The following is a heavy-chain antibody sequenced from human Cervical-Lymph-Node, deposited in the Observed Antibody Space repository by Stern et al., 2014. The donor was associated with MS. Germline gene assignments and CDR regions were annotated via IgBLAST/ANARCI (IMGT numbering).Heavy chain of an antibody. CDR3: ARDISVLLRRIQLGVAHYFDY. CDR1: GYNFTTNA. V-gene: IGHV1-3*04. D-gene: IGHD1-1*01. Sequence: QVQLMQSGAEVKKPGAAVKVSCKASGYNFTTNALHLVRQAPGQSLEWMGWINTDNGYTRYSQKVQGRVTITRDTSSNTVYMEMSSLRSEDTAIYYCARDISVLLRRIQLGVAHYFDYWGQGTLVTVTS. J-gene: IGHJ4*02. CDR2: INTDNGYT.